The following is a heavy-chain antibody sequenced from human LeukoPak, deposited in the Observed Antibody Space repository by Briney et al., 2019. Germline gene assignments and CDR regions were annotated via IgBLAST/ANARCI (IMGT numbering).Heavy chain of an antibody. J-gene: IGHJ4*02. CDR2: MNPNSGNT. D-gene: IGHD3-10*01. Sequence: ASVKVSCKASGYTFTSYDINWVRQATGQGLEWMGWMNPNSGNTGYAQKFQGRVTMTRNTSISTAYMELSSLRSEDTAVYYCARAQTFMVRGVIGYWGQGTLVTVSS. CDR3: ARAQTFMVRGVIGY. V-gene: IGHV1-8*01. CDR1: GYTFTSYD.